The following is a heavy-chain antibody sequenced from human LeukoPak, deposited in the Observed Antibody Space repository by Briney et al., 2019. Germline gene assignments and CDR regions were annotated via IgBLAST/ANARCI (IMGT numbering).Heavy chain of an antibody. CDR1: GFTFSTYS. V-gene: IGHV3-48*02. CDR3: ARTPAAYSNTRGGYYLDS. D-gene: IGHD6-13*01. J-gene: IGHJ4*02. Sequence: GGSLRLSCAASGFTFSTYSMNWVRQAPGKGLEWVSHTSSSGSNIYYADSVKGRFTISRDNAKNSLFLQMNSLRDEDTAVYYCARTPAAYSNTRGGYYLDSWGQGTLVIVSS. CDR2: TSSSGSNI.